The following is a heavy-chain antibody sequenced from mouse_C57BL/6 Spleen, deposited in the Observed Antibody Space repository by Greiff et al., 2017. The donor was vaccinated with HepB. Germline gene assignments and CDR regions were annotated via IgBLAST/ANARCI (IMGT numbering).Heavy chain of an antibody. CDR3: ARPHYYGSSYWYFDV. D-gene: IGHD1-1*01. CDR1: GYSITSGYY. CDR2: ISYDGSN. Sequence: DVQLQESGPGLVKPSQSLSLTCSVTGYSITSGYYWNWIRQFPGNKLEWMGYISYDGSNNYNPSLKNRLSITRDTSKNQFFLKLNSVTTEDTATYYCARPHYYGSSYWYFDVWGTGTTVTVSS. J-gene: IGHJ1*03. V-gene: IGHV3-6*01.